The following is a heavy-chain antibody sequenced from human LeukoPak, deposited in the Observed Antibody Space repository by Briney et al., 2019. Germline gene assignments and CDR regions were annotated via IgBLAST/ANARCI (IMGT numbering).Heavy chain of an antibody. D-gene: IGHD2-15*01. CDR3: ARGGVGCSGGSCYSRNLFDY. J-gene: IGHJ4*02. Sequence: SRTLSCAPSGFTPSDYAMHWVRPPPGKGLEWVTLISYEGSYKYYADSVKGRFTISRDNSKNTLYLQMNSLRAEDTAVYYCARGGVGCSGGSCYSRNLFDYWGQGTLVTVSS. V-gene: IGHV3-30*04. CDR1: GFTPSDYA. CDR2: ISYEGSYK.